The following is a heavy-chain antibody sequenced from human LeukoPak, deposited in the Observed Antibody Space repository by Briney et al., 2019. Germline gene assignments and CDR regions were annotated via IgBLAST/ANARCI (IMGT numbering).Heavy chain of an antibody. V-gene: IGHV1-8*03. Sequence: ASVKVSCKASGGTFSSYAISWVRQAPGQGLEWMGWMNPNSGNTGYAQKFQGRVTITRNTSISTAYMELSSLRSEDTAVYYCARGRILFGESYNWFDPWGQGTLVTVSS. CDR2: MNPNSGNT. J-gene: IGHJ5*02. D-gene: IGHD3-10*02. CDR1: GGTFSSYA. CDR3: ARGRILFGESYNWFDP.